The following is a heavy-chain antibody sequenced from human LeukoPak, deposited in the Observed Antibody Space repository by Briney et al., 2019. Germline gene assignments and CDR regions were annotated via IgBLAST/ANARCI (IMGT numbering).Heavy chain of an antibody. D-gene: IGHD3-3*01. J-gene: IGHJ5*02. CDR3: ARASPIWSGYYSVVNWFDP. CDR2: IYYSGST. V-gene: IGHV4-59*01. CDR1: GGSISSYY. Sequence: MPSETLSLTCTVSGGSISSYYWSWIRQPPGKGLEWIGYIYYSGSTNYNPSLKSRVTISVDTSKNQFSLKLSSVTAADTAVYYCARASPIWSGYYSVVNWFDPWGQGTLVTVSS.